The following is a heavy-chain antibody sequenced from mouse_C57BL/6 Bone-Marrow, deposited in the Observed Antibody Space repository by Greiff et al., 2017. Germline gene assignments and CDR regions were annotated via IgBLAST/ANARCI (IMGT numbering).Heavy chain of an antibody. CDR3: AREEGYGSCQGYYAMDY. J-gene: IGHJ4*01. V-gene: IGHV1-50*01. CDR2: IDPSDSYT. Sequence: QVQLQQPGAELVKPGASVKLSCKASGYTFTSYWMQWVKQRPGQGLEWIGEIDPSDSYTNYNQKFKGKATLTVDTSSSTAYMQLSSLTSEASAVYCSAREEGYGSCQGYYAMDYWGQGTSVTVSS. D-gene: IGHD1-1*01. CDR1: GYTFTSYW.